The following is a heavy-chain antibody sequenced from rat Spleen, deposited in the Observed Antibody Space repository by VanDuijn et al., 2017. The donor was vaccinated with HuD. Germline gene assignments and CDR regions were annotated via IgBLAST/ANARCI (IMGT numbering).Heavy chain of an antibody. V-gene: IGHV2-30*01. J-gene: IGHJ2*01. CDR1: GFSLTSYN. CDR2: IWTGGTT. Sequence: QVQLKESGPGLVQPSQTLSLTCTVSGFSLTSYNVHWVRQPTGKGLEWMGVIWTGGTTDYSSALKSRLSISRDTSKSQVFLKMNSLQTEDTAMYFCARLTIGSWGQGVMVTVSS. D-gene: IGHD1-3*01. CDR3: ARLTIGS.